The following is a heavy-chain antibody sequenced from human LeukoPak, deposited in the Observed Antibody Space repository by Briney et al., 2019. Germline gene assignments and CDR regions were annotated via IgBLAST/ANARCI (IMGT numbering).Heavy chain of an antibody. CDR1: GGSISSYY. CDR2: IYYSGST. D-gene: IGHD2-15*01. CDR3: ARDKSGGSVDY. Sequence: SETLSLTCAVYGGSISSYYWSWIRQPPGKGLEWIGYIYYSGSTNYNPSLKSRVTISVDTSKNQFSLKLSSVTAADTAVYYCARDKSGGSVDYWGQGTLVTVSS. J-gene: IGHJ4*02. V-gene: IGHV4-59*01.